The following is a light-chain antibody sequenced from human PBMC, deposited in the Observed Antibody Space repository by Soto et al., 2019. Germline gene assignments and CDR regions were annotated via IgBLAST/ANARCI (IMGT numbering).Light chain of an antibody. CDR1: KLGDKY. CDR3: QAWDSSTAFYV. CDR2: QDS. J-gene: IGLJ1*01. Sequence: YELTEPPSVSVSPGQTASITCSGDKLGDKYACWYQQKPGQSPVLVIYQDSKRPSGIPERFSGSNSGNTATLTISGTQAMDEADYYCQAWDSSTAFYVFGTGTKLTVL. V-gene: IGLV3-1*01.